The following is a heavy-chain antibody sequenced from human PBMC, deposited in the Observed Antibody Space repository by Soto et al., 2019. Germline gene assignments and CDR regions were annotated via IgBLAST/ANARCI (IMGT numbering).Heavy chain of an antibody. V-gene: IGHV2-5*02. CDR1: GFSLSTSGVG. Sequence: QITLKESGPTLVKPTQTLTLTCTSSGFSLSTSGVGVGWFRQPPVKALEWLALIYWDDDKRYSPSLKSRLTITKDTSKNQVVLTMTNMDPVDTATYYCAHLTYYYDSSGYYSRAEYFQHWGQGTLVTVSS. J-gene: IGHJ1*01. D-gene: IGHD3-22*01. CDR2: IYWDDDK. CDR3: AHLTYYYDSSGYYSRAEYFQH.